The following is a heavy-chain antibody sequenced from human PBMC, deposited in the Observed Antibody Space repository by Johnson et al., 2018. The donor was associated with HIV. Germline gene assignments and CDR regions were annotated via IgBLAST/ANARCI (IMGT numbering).Heavy chain of an antibody. V-gene: IGHV3-15*01. CDR2: IKSKNDGGTT. CDR1: GFTFSNAW. J-gene: IGHJ3*02. Sequence: VQLVESGGGLVQPGGSLRLSCAASGFTFSNAWMTWVRQAPGKGLEWVGRIKSKNDGGTTDYAAPVNGRFTISRDDSNNTLYLQMNSLKTEDTAVYYCTTAFPREGESSGWFHDALDIWGQGTMVTVSS. CDR3: TTAFPREGESSGWFHDALDI. D-gene: IGHD6-19*01.